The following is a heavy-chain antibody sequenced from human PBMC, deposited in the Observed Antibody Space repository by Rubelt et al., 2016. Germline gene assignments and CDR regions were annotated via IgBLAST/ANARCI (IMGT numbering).Heavy chain of an antibody. CDR1: GGSISSYY. Sequence: GLLKPSETLSLTCTVSGGSISSYYWSWIRQPPGKGLEWIGYVHYSGSTDYNPSLKSRVTISVDTSKKQFSLKVRSVTAADTAVYYCARTSGYNYDEAFDIWGQGTMVTASS. D-gene: IGHD5-12*01. J-gene: IGHJ3*02. CDR3: ARTSGYNYDEAFDI. CDR2: VHYSGST. V-gene: IGHV4-59*08.